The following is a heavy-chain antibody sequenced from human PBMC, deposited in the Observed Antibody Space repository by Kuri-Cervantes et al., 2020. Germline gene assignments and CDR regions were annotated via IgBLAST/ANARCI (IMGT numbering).Heavy chain of an antibody. V-gene: IGHV4-59*12. Sequence: SETLSLTCTVSGGSISSYYWSWIRQPPGKGLEWIGYIYYSGSTNYNPSLKSRVTISVDTSKNQFSLNLRSVTAADTAIYYCARDTRIGVVGADLFDHWGQGTLVTVSS. CDR2: IYYSGST. J-gene: IGHJ4*02. CDR3: ARDTRIGVVGADLFDH. D-gene: IGHD2-15*01. CDR1: GGSISSYY.